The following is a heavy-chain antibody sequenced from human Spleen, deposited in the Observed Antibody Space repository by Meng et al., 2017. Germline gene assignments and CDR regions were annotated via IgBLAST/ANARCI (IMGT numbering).Heavy chain of an antibody. Sequence: QVQLVASGAEVKKPGASVKVSCKPSGYNFPDYWLHWVRRAPGQGLEWMRRIDPKSGDTHYAQRFQGRVTMTRDTSISTAYMELSGLRSDDTAMYYCARDEDISAAGKLFGDYWGQGTLVTVSS. V-gene: IGHV1-2*06. D-gene: IGHD6-13*01. CDR1: GYNFPDYW. J-gene: IGHJ4*02. CDR2: IDPKSGDT. CDR3: ARDEDISAAGKLFGDY.